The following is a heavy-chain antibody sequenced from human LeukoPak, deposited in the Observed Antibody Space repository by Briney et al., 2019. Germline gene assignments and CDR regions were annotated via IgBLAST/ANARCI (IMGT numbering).Heavy chain of an antibody. CDR1: GGSFSGYY. J-gene: IGHJ4*02. CDR2: INHSGST. Sequence: SETLSLTCAVYGGSFSGYYWSWIRQPPGKGLEWTGEINHSGSTNYNPSLKSRVTISVDTSKNQFSLKLSSVTAADTAVYYCAREQSYYYGSGSYGFDYWGQGTLVTVSS. V-gene: IGHV4-34*01. D-gene: IGHD3-10*01. CDR3: AREQSYYYGSGSYGFDY.